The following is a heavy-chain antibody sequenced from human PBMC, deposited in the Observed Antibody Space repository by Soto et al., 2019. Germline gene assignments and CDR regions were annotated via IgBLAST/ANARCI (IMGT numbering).Heavy chain of an antibody. CDR1: GGSISSSSYY. Sequence: SETLSLTCTVSGGSISSSSYYWGWIRQPPGKGQEWIGSIFYSGSTCYNPSLKSRVTISVDTSKNQFSLKLSSVTAADTAVYYCARHLTYCSAGSCYSDFPYYGMDVWGQGTTVTVSS. D-gene: IGHD2-15*01. CDR2: IFYSGST. V-gene: IGHV4-39*01. J-gene: IGHJ6*02. CDR3: ARHLTYCSAGSCYSDFPYYGMDV.